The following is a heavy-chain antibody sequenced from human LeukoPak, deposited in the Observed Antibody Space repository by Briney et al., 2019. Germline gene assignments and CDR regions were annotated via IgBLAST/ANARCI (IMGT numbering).Heavy chain of an antibody. J-gene: IGHJ6*02. Sequence: PSETLSLTCAVYGGCFSGYYWSWIRQPPGTGLEWIGEINHSGSTNYNPSLKSRVTISVDTSKNQFSLKLSSLTAADTAVYYCASLSIVVVPAARRIYGMDVWGQGTTVTVSS. CDR3: ASLSIVVVPAARRIYGMDV. CDR1: GGCFSGYY. V-gene: IGHV4-34*01. CDR2: INHSGST. D-gene: IGHD2-2*01.